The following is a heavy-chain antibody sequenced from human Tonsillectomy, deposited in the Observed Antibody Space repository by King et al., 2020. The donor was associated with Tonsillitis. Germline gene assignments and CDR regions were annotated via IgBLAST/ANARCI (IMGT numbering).Heavy chain of an antibody. V-gene: IGHV1-46*01. D-gene: IGHD3-10*01. CDR3: ARGILWFGELEWFDP. CDR2: INPSGGST. CDR1: GYTFTSYY. J-gene: IGHJ5*02. Sequence: VQLVESGAEVKKPGASVKVSCKASGYTFTSYYMHWVRQAPGQGLEWMGIINPSGGSTSYAQKFQGRVTMTRDTSTSTVYMELSSLRSEDTAVYYCARGILWFGELEWFDPWGQGTLVTVSS.